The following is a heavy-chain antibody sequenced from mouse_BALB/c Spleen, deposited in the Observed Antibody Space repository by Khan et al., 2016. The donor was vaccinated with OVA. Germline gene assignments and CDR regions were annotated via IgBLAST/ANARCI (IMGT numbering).Heavy chain of an antibody. D-gene: IGHD2-14*01. J-gene: IGHJ3*01. Sequence: QVQLKQSGAELARPGASVKMSCKASGYTFTSYTIHWIKKRPGQGLEWIGYINPSNGYTNYNQKFKDKATLTTDKSSTTAYLQLSSLKSDDSAVYNCVRDWAYHRNDGLFAYWGQGTLVTVSA. CDR2: INPSNGYT. V-gene: IGHV1-4*01. CDR1: GYTFTSYT. CDR3: VRDWAYHRNDGLFAY.